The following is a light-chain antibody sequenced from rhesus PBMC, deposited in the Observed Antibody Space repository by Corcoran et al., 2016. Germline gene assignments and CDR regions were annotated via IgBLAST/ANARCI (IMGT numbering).Light chain of an antibody. CDR1: SSDVGGYNY. V-gene: IGLV2S7*01. Sequence: QSAPTQPPSVSGSPGQSVTISCTGSSSDVGGYNYVSWYQQHPGKAPKLMIYEVSKRPSGVSDRFSGSKSGNTASLTISGLQAEDEADYYCCSYRTSTTFIFGTGTRLTVL. CDR2: EVS. CDR3: CSYRTSTTFI. J-gene: IGLJ1*01.